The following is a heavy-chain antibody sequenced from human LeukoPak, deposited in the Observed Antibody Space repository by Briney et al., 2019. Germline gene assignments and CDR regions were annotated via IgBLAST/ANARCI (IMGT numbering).Heavy chain of an antibody. V-gene: IGHV4-34*01. CDR3: AGAVAGGARPTRYYMDV. CDR1: GGSFSGYY. CDR2: INHSGST. D-gene: IGHD3-16*01. Sequence: SETLSLTCAVYGGSFSGYYWSWIRQPPGKGLEWTGEINHSGSTNYNPSLKSRVTISVDTSKNQFSLKLSSVTAADTAVYYCAGAVAGGARPTRYYMDVWGKGTTVTVSS. J-gene: IGHJ6*03.